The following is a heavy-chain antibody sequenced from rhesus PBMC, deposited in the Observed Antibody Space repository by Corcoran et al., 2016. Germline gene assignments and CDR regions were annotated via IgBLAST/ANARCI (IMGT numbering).Heavy chain of an antibody. Sequence: QLQLQESGPGLVKPSETLSVTCAVSGGSISSSYWSWIRQAPGKGLEWIGYIYGSGSNTNYNPSLKSRVTLSVDTSKKQLSLRLSSVPAADTAVYFCTSDPRGSGWFDYWGQGVLVTVSS. CDR1: GGSISSSY. CDR3: TSDPRGSGWFDY. CDR2: IYGSGSNT. J-gene: IGHJ4*01. D-gene: IGHD6-31*01. V-gene: IGHV4-169*02.